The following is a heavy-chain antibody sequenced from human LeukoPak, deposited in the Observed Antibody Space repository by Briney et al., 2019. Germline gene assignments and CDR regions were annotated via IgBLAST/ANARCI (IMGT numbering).Heavy chain of an antibody. V-gene: IGHV4-59*01. CDR1: GGSISSYY. J-gene: IGHJ4*02. CDR2: IYYSGST. CDR3: ARDVGYCSGGSCRDY. D-gene: IGHD2-15*01. Sequence: SETLSLTCTVAGGSISSYYWSWIRQPPGKGLEWIGYIYYSGSTNYNPSLKSRVTISVDTSKNQFSLKLSSVTAADTAVYYCARDVGYCSGGSCRDYWGQGTLVTVSS.